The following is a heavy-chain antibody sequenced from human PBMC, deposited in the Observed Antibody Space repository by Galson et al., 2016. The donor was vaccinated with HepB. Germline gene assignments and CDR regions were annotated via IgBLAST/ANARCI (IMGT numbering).Heavy chain of an antibody. Sequence: TLSPTCTVSGGSLASGGYYWTWIRQRPGKGPEWIGYIYYSRATYYNPSPTSRASKSMDTSKHQFSLKVTSVTAADPAVYYCARGEPTADNWFDPWGQGTLVTVSS. CDR3: ARGEPTADNWFDP. D-gene: IGHD5-18*01. V-gene: IGHV4-31*03. J-gene: IGHJ5*02. CDR1: GGSLASGGYY. CDR2: IYYSRAT.